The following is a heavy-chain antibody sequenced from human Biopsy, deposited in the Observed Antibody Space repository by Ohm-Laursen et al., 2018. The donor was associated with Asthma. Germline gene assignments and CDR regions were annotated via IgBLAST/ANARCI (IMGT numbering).Heavy chain of an antibody. Sequence: VKISCKASGGTFSRYAISWVRQAPGQGLEWMGGIIPIFGTANYAQKFQGRVTITADESTSTAYMELSSLRSEDTAVYYCARDPHNSYLASLRTKFNYYYYGMDVWGQGTTVTVSS. V-gene: IGHV1-69*13. CDR3: ARDPHNSYLASLRTKFNYYYYGMDV. D-gene: IGHD1-7*01. CDR2: IIPIFGTA. J-gene: IGHJ6*02. CDR1: GGTFSRYA.